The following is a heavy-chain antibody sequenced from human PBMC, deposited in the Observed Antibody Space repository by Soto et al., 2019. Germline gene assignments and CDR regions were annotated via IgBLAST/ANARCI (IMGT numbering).Heavy chain of an antibody. CDR1: GFTFSRHT. Sequence: GGSLRLSCAASGFTFSRHTMHWVRQAPGKGLEWVASISYDGSNKYYADSVKGRFTISRDNSKNTLSVQMDSLRAEDTAVYYCARNDYGGNDAFDIWGQGTMVTVSS. D-gene: IGHD4-17*01. CDR3: ARNDYGGNDAFDI. J-gene: IGHJ3*02. CDR2: ISYDGSNK. V-gene: IGHV3-30*04.